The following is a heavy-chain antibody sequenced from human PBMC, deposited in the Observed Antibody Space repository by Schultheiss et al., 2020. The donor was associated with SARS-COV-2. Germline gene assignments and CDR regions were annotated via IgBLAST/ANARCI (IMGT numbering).Heavy chain of an antibody. CDR3: ARDRANWGLGYYYGMDV. CDR2: IYYSGST. CDR1: GGSISSYY. D-gene: IGHD7-27*01. J-gene: IGHJ6*02. Sequence: SETLSLTCTVSGGSISSYYWSWIRQPPGKGLEWIGYIYYSGSTNYNPSLKSRVTMSVDTSKNQFSLKLSSVTAADTAVYYCARDRANWGLGYYYGMDVWGQGTTVTVSS. V-gene: IGHV4-59*12.